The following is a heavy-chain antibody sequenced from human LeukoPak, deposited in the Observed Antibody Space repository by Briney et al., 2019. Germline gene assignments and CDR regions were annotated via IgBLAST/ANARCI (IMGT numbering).Heavy chain of an antibody. CDR2: IHYSGSS. CDR3: ARHGDRLRFAMDV. D-gene: IGHD2-21*02. CDR1: GGSFSGYY. Sequence: SETLSLTCALYGGSFSGYYWTWIRQPPGKGLEWLGEIHYSGSSNHNPSLKSRLTMSIDKSKNQFSLTLASVTAADTAAYYCARHGDRLRFAMDVWGQGTTVTVSS. V-gene: IGHV4-34*01. J-gene: IGHJ6*02.